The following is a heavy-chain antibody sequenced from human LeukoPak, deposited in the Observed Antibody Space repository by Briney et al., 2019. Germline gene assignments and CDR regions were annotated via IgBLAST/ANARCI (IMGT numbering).Heavy chain of an antibody. V-gene: IGHV1-46*01. J-gene: IGHJ5*02. D-gene: IGHD2-15*01. CDR1: GYTFTSYY. CDR2: INPSGGST. CDR3: ASARVVAATPTWFDP. Sequence: ASVKVSFKASGYTFTSYYMHWVRQAPGQGLEWMGIINPSGGSTSYAQKFQGRVTMTRDMSTSTVYMELSSLRSEDTAVYYCASARVVAATPTWFDPWGQGTLVTVSS.